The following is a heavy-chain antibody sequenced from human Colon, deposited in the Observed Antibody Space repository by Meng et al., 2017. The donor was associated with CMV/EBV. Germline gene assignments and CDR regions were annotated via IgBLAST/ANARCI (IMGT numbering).Heavy chain of an antibody. CDR3: ARARDRDGLYNFDS. D-gene: IGHD5-24*01. J-gene: IGHJ4*02. Sequence: QVPVGESGAQVNKPGSSVKVSCRTSGGSFSNYAVSWVRQAPGQGLEWMGGIVPIFVTPNYAQKFQGRVTVTADESTSTAYMELSSLTSEDTAIYYCARARDRDGLYNFDSWGQGTLVTVSS. CDR1: GGSFSNYA. V-gene: IGHV1-69*12. CDR2: IVPIFVTP.